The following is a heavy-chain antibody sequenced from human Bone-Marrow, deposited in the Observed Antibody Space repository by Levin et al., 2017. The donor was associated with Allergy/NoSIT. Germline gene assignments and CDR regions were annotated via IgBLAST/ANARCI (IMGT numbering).Heavy chain of an antibody. CDR3: ATSRTFDY. CDR2: IKQDGSEK. CDR1: GFTFSSYW. V-gene: IGHV3-7*01. D-gene: IGHD1-7*01. J-gene: IGHJ4*02. Sequence: PGGSLRLSCVAAGFTFSSYWMSWVRQAPGKGLEWVANIKQDGSEKYYVDSVKGRFTISRDNAKNSLYLQMNSLRVEDTAVYYCATSRTFDYWGQGTLVTVSS.